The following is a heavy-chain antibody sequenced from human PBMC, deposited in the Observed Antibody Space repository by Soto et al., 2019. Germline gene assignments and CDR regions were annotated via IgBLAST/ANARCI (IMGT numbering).Heavy chain of an antibody. V-gene: IGHV3-11*05. J-gene: IGHJ6*02. CDR2: ISSNSRYT. CDR1: GFTFSDYY. CDR3: VRDSSYGLDV. D-gene: IGHD6-6*01. Sequence: GSLRLSCAASGFTFSDYYMNWIRQAPGKGLEWVSYISSNSRYTNYADSVKGRFSISRDNAKNSLFLEMSSLRAEDTALYYCVRDSSYGLDVWGLGTTVTVSS.